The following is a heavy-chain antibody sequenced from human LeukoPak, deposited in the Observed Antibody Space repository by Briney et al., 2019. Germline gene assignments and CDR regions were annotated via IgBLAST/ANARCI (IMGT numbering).Heavy chain of an antibody. CDR1: GFTFSSYG. D-gene: IGHD3-10*01. CDR2: KSYDGSNK. J-gene: IGHJ4*02. V-gene: IGHV3-30*03. Sequence: GGSLRLSCAASGFTFSSYGMHWVRQAPGKGLEWVAVKSYDGSNKYYADSVKGRFTISRDNSKNTLYLQMNSLRAEDTAVYYCASPRYYYGSGSYSSDYWGQGTLVTVSS. CDR3: ASPRYYYGSGSYSSDY.